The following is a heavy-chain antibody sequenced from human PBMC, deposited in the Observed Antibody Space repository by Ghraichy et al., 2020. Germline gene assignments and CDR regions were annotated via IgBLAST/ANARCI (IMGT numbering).Heavy chain of an antibody. CDR3: ARGAAIPWHYYAMDV. CDR1: GFTFSSYS. CDR2: ISSGSTI. J-gene: IGHJ6*02. V-gene: IGHV3-48*02. Sequence: GGSLRLSCAPSGFTFSSYSMNWVRQAPGKGLEWVSYISSGSTIYYADSVKGRFTISRDNAKNSLYLQMNSLRDEDTAVYYCARGAAIPWHYYAMDVWGQGTTVTVSS. D-gene: IGHD2-21*02.